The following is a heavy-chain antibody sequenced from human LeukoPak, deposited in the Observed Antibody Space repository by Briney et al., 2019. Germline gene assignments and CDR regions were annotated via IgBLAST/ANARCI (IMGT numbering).Heavy chain of an antibody. V-gene: IGHV3-23*01. D-gene: IGHD2-2*01. J-gene: IGHJ4*02. Sequence: GGSLRLSCAASGITFSSYAMSWVRQAPGKGLEWVSAISGSGGSTYYADSVKGRFTISRDKAKNSLYLQMNSLRAEDTAVYYCAREYCSSTSCLYDYWGQGTLVTVSS. CDR2: ISGSGGST. CDR3: AREYCSSTSCLYDY. CDR1: GITFSSYA.